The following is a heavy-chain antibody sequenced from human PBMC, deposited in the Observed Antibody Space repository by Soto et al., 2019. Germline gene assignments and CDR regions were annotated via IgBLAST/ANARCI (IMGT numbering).Heavy chain of an antibody. Sequence: SETLSLTCTVSGHSIRTSSYYWGLIRHSPGKGLEWIGSLHYSGTIYYNPSLKSRVTMYVDTSKNQFSLRADSVTAADTAIYYCARHDWSRFYGMDVWGQGTRVTVSS. CDR1: GHSIRTSSYY. V-gene: IGHV4-39*01. D-gene: IGHD2-2*01. J-gene: IGHJ6*02. CDR2: LHYSGTI. CDR3: ARHDWSRFYGMDV.